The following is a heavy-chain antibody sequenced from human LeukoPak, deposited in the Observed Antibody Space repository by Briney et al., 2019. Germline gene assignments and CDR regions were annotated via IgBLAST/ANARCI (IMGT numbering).Heavy chain of an antibody. D-gene: IGHD3-22*01. J-gene: IGHJ4*02. CDR3: ARARNDYDTSSFSALDY. V-gene: IGHV3-30-3*01. Sequence: GRSLRLSCAASGFTFSSYAMHWVRQAPGKGLEWVALISYDGSNKYYADSVKGRFTISRDNSKNTLYLQINSLRAEDTAVYYCARARNDYDTSSFSALDYWGQGTLVTVSS. CDR2: ISYDGSNK. CDR1: GFTFSSYA.